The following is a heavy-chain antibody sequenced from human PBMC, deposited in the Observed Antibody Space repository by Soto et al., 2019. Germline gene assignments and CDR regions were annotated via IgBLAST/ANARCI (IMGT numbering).Heavy chain of an antibody. CDR3: AYAGGGGHCSSWVSGYFAY. J-gene: IGHJ4*02. Sequence: QVQLVQSGAEVKKPGSSVKVSCKASGGTFSSYTISWVRQAPGQGLEWLGRIIPILGIANYAQKFQVRVTITADKSTGPAYLELSSLRSEDTAVYYCAYAGGGGHCSSWVSGYFAYWGQGTMDTVSS. D-gene: IGHD6-13*01. CDR2: IIPILGIA. CDR1: GGTFSSYT. V-gene: IGHV1-69*02.